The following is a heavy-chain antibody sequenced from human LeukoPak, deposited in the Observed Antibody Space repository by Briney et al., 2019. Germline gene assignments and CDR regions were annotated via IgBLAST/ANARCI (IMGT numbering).Heavy chain of an antibody. CDR1: GFTFSSYA. CDR2: MGGSGGST. Sequence: PGGSLRLSCAASGFTFSSYAMSWVRQAPGKGLEWVSVMGGSGGSTYYADSVKGRFTISRDNSKNTLYLQMNSLRAEDTAVYYCAKGTYYYGSGSHHFDYWGQGTLVTVSS. J-gene: IGHJ4*02. CDR3: AKGTYYYGSGSHHFDY. V-gene: IGHV3-23*01. D-gene: IGHD3-10*01.